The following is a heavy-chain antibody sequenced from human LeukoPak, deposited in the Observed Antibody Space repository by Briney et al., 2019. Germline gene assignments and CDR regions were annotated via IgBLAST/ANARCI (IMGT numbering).Heavy chain of an antibody. Sequence: GGSLRLSCAASGFTFSSYAMSWVRQAPGKGLEWVSAISGSGGSTNYADSVKGRFTISRDNSKNTLYLQMNSLRAEDTAVYYCAKLYYYDSSGYYEGTDYWGQGTLVTVSS. CDR3: AKLYYYDSSGYYEGTDY. J-gene: IGHJ4*02. CDR2: ISGSGGST. V-gene: IGHV3-23*01. D-gene: IGHD3-22*01. CDR1: GFTFSSYA.